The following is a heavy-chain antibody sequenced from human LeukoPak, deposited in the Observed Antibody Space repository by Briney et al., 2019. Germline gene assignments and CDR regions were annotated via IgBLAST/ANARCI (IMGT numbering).Heavy chain of an antibody. CDR3: TRDIIYYDSSGYSVVDY. D-gene: IGHD3-22*01. CDR1: GFTFGDYA. Sequence: GGSLRLSCTASGFTFGDYAMSWVRQAPGKGLEWVGFIRSKAYGGTTEYAASVKGRFTISRDDSKSIACLQMNSLKTEDTAVYYCTRDIIYYDSSGYSVVDYWGQGTLVTVSS. V-gene: IGHV3-49*04. J-gene: IGHJ4*02. CDR2: IRSKAYGGTT.